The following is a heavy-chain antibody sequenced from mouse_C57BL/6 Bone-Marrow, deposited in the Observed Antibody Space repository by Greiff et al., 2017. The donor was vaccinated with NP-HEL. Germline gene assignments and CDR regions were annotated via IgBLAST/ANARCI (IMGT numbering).Heavy chain of an antibody. V-gene: IGHV1-52*01. Sequence: QVQLQQPGAELVRPGSSVKLSCKASGYTFTSYWMHWVKQRPIQGLEWIGNIDPSDSEPHYNQKFKDKATLTVDKSSSTAYMQLSSLASEDSAVYYCARSRYYDVDYGGQGTTLTVSS. CDR3: ARSRYYDVDY. J-gene: IGHJ2*01. CDR1: GYTFTSYW. D-gene: IGHD1-1*01. CDR2: IDPSDSEP.